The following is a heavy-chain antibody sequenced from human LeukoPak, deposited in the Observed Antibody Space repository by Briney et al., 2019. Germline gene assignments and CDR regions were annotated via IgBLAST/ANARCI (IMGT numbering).Heavy chain of an antibody. V-gene: IGHV3-53*01. J-gene: IGHJ4*02. CDR2: IFSGT. Sequence: GGSLRLSCAASEFTFSNYWMSWVRQAPGKGLEWVSFIFSGTHYSDSVKGRFTISRDNSKNTLYLQMNSLRAEDTAVYYCARRAGAYSHPYDYWGQGTLVTVSS. CDR1: EFTFSNYW. D-gene: IGHD4/OR15-4a*01. CDR3: ARRAGAYSHPYDY.